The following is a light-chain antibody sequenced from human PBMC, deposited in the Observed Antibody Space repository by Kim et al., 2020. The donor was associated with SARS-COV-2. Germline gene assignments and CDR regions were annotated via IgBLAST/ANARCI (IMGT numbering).Light chain of an antibody. V-gene: IGLV1-47*01. CDR1: HSNIGSSY. CDR2: RSN. J-gene: IGLJ3*02. CDR3: AAWDGSLSALV. Sequence: QSVLTQPPSASGTPGQRVSISCSGSHSNIGSSYVYWYQQFPGTAPKLLMYRSNQRPSGVPDRYSGSKSGSSASLAISGLRSEDEADYYCAAWDGSLSALVFGGGTQLADL.